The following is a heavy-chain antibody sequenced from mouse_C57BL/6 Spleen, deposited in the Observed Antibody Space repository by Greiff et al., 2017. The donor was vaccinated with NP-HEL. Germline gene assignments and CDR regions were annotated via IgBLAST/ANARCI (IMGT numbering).Heavy chain of an antibody. Sequence: QVQLQQPGAELVKPGASVKMSCKASGYTFTSYWITWVKQRPGQGLEWIGDIYPGSGSTNYNEKFKSKATLTVDPSSSTAYMQLSSLTSEDSAVYYCARPSYSNPYWYFDVWGTGTTVTVSS. CDR2: IYPGSGST. D-gene: IGHD2-5*01. J-gene: IGHJ1*03. CDR1: GYTFTSYW. CDR3: ARPSYSNPYWYFDV. V-gene: IGHV1-55*01.